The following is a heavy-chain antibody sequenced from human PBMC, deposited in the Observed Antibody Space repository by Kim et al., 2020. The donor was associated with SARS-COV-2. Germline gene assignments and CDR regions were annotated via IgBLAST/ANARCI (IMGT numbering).Heavy chain of an antibody. CDR2: ISDSGSNE. J-gene: IGHJ5*01. V-gene: IGHV3-30*18. D-gene: IGHD2-8*01. CDR1: GLTFSRYG. Sequence: GGSLRLSCAASGLTFSRYGMHWVRQAPGMGLEWVADISDSGSNEYYADSVKGRFTISRDNSKNTLYLQMNSLRTEDTAVYFCAKATIGLIPGGKMWFDIWGQGTLVTVSS. CDR3: AKATIGLIPGGKMWFDI.